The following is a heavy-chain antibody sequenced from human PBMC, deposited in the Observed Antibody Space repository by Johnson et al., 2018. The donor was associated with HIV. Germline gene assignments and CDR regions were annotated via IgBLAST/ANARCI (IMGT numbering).Heavy chain of an antibody. CDR3: ARGCRDGYTCDAFDI. V-gene: IGHV3-66*01. Sequence: MQLVESGGGLVQPGGSLRLSCAASGFSVSGYYMTWVRQAPGKGLEWVSVLFSGGTVYFADSVRGRFTISRDNSKNTVYLQMNSLRAEDTAVYYCARGCRDGYTCDAFDIWGQGTMVTVSS. CDR1: GFSVSGYY. D-gene: IGHD5-24*01. J-gene: IGHJ3*02. CDR2: LFSGGTV.